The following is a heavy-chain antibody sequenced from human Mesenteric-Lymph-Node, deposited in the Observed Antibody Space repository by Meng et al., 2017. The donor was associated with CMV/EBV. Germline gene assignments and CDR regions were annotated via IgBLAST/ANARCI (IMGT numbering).Heavy chain of an antibody. CDR1: GFSLSTSGVG. Sequence: SGPTLVKPTQTLTLTCTFSGFSLSTSGVGVGWIRQPPGKALEWLALIYWNDDKRYSPSLKSRLTITKDTSKNQVVLTMTNMDPVDTATYYCAHTTPYSYYDFWSGPFDYWGQGTLVTVS. CDR2: IYWNDDK. D-gene: IGHD3-3*01. CDR3: AHTTPYSYYDFWSGPFDY. J-gene: IGHJ4*02. V-gene: IGHV2-5*01.